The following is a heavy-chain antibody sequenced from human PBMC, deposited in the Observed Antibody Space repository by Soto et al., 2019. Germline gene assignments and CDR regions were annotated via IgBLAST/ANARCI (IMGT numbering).Heavy chain of an antibody. CDR3: ARLSSSSSSHYYFDY. J-gene: IGHJ4*02. CDR1: GGSISSYY. V-gene: IGHV4-59*08. CDR2: IYYSGST. Sequence: SETLSLTCTVSGGSISSYYWSWIRQPPGKGLEWIGYIYYSGSTNYNPSLKSRVTISVDTSKNQFSLKLSSVTAADTAVYYCARLSSSSSSHYYFDYWGQGTLVTVSS. D-gene: IGHD6-6*01.